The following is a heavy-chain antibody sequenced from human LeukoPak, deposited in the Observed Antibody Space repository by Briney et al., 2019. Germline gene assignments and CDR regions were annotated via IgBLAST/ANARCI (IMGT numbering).Heavy chain of an antibody. J-gene: IGHJ3*01. D-gene: IGHD5-12*01. Sequence: GGSLRLSCAASGFTFSSYNMNWVRQAPGKGLEWVSSITSSSSYIYYADSVKGRFTISRDNAKNSLYLQINSLRAEDTALYYCAPNDYSQTWGQGTMVTVSS. CDR1: GFTFSSYN. CDR2: ITSSSSYI. CDR3: APNDYSQT. V-gene: IGHV3-21*04.